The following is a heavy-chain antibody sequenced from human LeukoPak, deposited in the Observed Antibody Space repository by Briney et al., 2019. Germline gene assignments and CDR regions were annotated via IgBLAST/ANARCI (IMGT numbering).Heavy chain of an antibody. CDR2: ISYDGSNK. Sequence: GGSLRLSCAASGFTFSSYSINWVRQAPGKGLEWVAVISYDGSNKYYADSVKGRFTISRDNSKNTLYLQMNSLRAEDTAVYYCAKLSFRTVVTPPGRFFDYWGQGTLVTVSS. J-gene: IGHJ4*02. D-gene: IGHD4-23*01. CDR1: GFTFSSYS. V-gene: IGHV3-30*18. CDR3: AKLSFRTVVTPPGRFFDY.